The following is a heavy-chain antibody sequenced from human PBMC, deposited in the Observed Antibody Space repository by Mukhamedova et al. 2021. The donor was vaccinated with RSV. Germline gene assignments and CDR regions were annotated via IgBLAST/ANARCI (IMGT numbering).Heavy chain of an antibody. CDR2: IWDDGSIK. Sequence: VAVIWDDGSIKDYADSVKGRFTISRDNSKNTLYLQMNSLRAEDTAVYYCATREIATRYPGMDVWGQGTTVTVSS. J-gene: IGHJ6*02. D-gene: IGHD5-24*01. CDR3: ATREIATRYPGMDV. V-gene: IGHV3-33*01.